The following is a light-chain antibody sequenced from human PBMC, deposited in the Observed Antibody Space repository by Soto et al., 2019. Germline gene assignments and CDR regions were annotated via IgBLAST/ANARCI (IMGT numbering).Light chain of an antibody. CDR1: QSVGNN. Sequence: EIVMTQSPATLSVSPGERATLSCRASQSVGNNLAWYQQTRGQAPRLLIYDASTRATGVPARFSGSGSATEFTLTISSLQSEDFAFYYCQQYSDWPLYTFGQGTKVEIK. V-gene: IGKV3-15*01. CDR3: QQYSDWPLYT. CDR2: DAS. J-gene: IGKJ2*01.